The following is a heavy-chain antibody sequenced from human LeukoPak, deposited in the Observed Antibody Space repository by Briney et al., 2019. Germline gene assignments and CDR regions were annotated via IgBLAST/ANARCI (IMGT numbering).Heavy chain of an antibody. Sequence: GRSLRLSCAASGFTFSSYGMHWVRQAPGKGLEWVAVIWYDGSNKYYADSVKGRFTISRDNSKNTLYLQMDGLRAEDTAVYYCARDSLEYSSSWSTGWYYYYYMDDWGKGTTVTVSS. V-gene: IGHV3-33*01. CDR2: IWYDGSNK. CDR3: ARDSLEYSSSWSTGWYYYYYMDD. CDR1: GFTFSSYG. J-gene: IGHJ6*03. D-gene: IGHD6-13*01.